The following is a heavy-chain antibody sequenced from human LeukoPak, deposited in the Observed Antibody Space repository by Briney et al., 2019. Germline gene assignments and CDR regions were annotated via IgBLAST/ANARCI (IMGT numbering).Heavy chain of an antibody. D-gene: IGHD1-1*01. CDR2: INPSGGST. CDR3: ARVSTGTTSDY. CDR1: GYSFTSYY. J-gene: IGHJ4*02. Sequence: ASVKVSCKASGYSFTSYYMHWVRQAPGQGLEWMGIINPSGGSTTYDQKFQGRVTMTRDTSTSTVYTELSSLRSEDTAVYYCARVSTGTTSDYWGQGTLVTVAS. V-gene: IGHV1-46*01.